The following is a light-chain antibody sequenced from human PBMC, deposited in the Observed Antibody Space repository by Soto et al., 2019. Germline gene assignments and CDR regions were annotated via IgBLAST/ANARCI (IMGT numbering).Light chain of an antibody. Sequence: DIQMTQSPSTLSASVGDRVTITCRASHSISNLLAWYQKKPGRGPDLLIFDASRLEGGVPSRFSGSGSGAEFTLTISSLQPEDFVTYYCQQYYGSPPWTFGQGTKVEV. CDR1: HSISNL. CDR2: DAS. V-gene: IGKV1-5*01. CDR3: QQYYGSPPWT. J-gene: IGKJ1*01.